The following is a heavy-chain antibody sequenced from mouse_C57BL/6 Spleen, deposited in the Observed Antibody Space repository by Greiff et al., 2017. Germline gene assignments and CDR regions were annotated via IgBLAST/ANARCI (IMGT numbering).Heavy chain of an antibody. CDR3: AREGYYGSSYFDY. D-gene: IGHD1-1*01. V-gene: IGHV5-6*01. J-gene: IGHJ2*01. Sequence: EVKLVESGGDLVKPGGSLKLSCAASGFTFSSYGMSWVRQTPDKRLEWVATISSGGSYTYYPDSVKGRFTISRDNAKNTLYLQMSSLKSEDKSMYYCAREGYYGSSYFDYWGQGTTLTVSS. CDR1: GFTFSSYG. CDR2: ISSGGSYT.